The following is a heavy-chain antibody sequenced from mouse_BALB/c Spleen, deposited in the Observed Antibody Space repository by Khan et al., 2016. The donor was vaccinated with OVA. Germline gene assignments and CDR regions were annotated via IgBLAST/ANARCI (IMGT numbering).Heavy chain of an antibody. CDR2: INPSTGYT. V-gene: IGHV1-7*01. J-gene: IGHJ2*01. CDR1: GYTFINYW. Sequence: QVQLKQSGAELAKPGASVKMSCKASGYTFINYWILWVKQRPGQGLEWIGYINPSTGYTEYNQNFKDKATLTADKSSSTAYMQLSSLTSEDSAVXYCERRGLRWDFDYWGQGTTLTVAS. D-gene: IGHD1-1*01. CDR3: ERRGLRWDFDY.